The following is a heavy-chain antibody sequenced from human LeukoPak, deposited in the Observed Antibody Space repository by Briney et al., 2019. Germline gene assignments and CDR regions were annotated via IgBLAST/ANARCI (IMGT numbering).Heavy chain of an antibody. J-gene: IGHJ3*02. CDR1: GGTFSSYA. D-gene: IGHD4-23*01. V-gene: IGHV1-69*05. Sequence: SVKVSCKASGGTFSSYAISWVRQAPGQGLEWMGRIIPIFGTANYAQKLQGRVTMTTDTSTSTAYMELRSLRSDDTAVYYCARVASMVVTQGAFDIWGQGTMVTVSS. CDR2: IIPIFGTA. CDR3: ARVASMVVTQGAFDI.